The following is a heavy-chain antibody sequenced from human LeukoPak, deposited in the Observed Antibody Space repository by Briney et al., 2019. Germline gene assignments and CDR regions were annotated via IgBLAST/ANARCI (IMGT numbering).Heavy chain of an antibody. CDR2: MNPNSGNT. J-gene: IGHJ3*02. Sequence: GASVKVSCKASGYTFTSYDINWVRQATGQGLEWMGWMNPNSGNTGYAQKFQGRVTMTRNTSISTAYMELSSLRSEDTAVYYCARVNSYSGAFDIWGQGTMVTVSS. V-gene: IGHV1-8*02. CDR3: ARVNSYSGAFDI. CDR1: GYTFTSYD. D-gene: IGHD5-18*01.